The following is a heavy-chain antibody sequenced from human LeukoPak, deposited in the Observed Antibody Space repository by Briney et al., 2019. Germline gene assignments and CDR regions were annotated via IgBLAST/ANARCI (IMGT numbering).Heavy chain of an antibody. J-gene: IGHJ4*02. CDR1: GGSISSSSYY. D-gene: IGHD3-22*01. CDR2: IYYSGST. CDR3: ARRGRENYYDSSGSAGY. V-gene: IGHV4-39*01. Sequence: SETLSLTCTVSGGSISSSSYYWGWLRQPPGKGLEWIGSIYYSGSTYYNPSLKSRVTISVDTSKNQFSLKLSSVTAADTAVYYCARRGRENYYDSSGSAGYWGQGTLVTVSS.